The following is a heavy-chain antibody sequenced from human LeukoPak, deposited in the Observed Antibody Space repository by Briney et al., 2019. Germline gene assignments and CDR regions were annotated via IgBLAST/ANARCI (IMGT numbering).Heavy chain of an antibody. J-gene: IGHJ4*02. CDR2: IDYSGTT. CDR1: GGSISNSNYS. D-gene: IGHD1-26*01. V-gene: IGHV4-39*01. Sequence: SETLSLTCTVSGGSISNSNYSWGWLRQAPGKGLEWIGTIDYSGTTHYHPSLKSRFTMSVDTSKNQVSLSLSSMTAADTADYYCATPTSGRFYYLDYWGQGILVTVSS. CDR3: ATPTSGRFYYLDY.